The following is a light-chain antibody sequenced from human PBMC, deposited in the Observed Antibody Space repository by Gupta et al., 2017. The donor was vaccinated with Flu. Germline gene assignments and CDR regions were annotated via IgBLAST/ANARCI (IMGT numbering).Light chain of an antibody. CDR3: SSYTNTNTFVV. CDR1: SSDVGGYKY. V-gene: IGLV2-14*01. CDR2: EVS. Sequence: QSALTQPASVSGSPGQSITISCTGTSSDVGGYKYVSWYQQHPGKAPKLMIFEVSNRPAGVSDRFSGSKSGNTASLTISELQAEDEADYYCSSYTNTNTFVVFGGGTKLTVL. J-gene: IGLJ2*01.